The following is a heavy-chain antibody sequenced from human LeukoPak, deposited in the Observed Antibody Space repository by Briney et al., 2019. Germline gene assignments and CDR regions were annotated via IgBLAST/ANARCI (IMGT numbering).Heavy chain of an antibody. CDR3: AREGSGDGMDV. J-gene: IGHJ6*02. CDR2: ISSSSSYI. V-gene: IGHV3-21*01. CDR1: GFTFSSYS. D-gene: IGHD6-19*01. Sequence: GGSLRLSCAASGFTFSSYSMNWFRQAPGKGLEWVSSISSSSSYIYYADSVKGRFTISRDNAKNSLYLRMNSLRAEDTAVYYCAREGSGDGMDVWGQGTTVTVSS.